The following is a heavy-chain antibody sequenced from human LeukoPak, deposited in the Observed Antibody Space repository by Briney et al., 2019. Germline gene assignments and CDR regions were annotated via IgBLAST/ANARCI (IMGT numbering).Heavy chain of an antibody. CDR2: IYYSGST. Sequence: SETLSLTCTVSGGSISSYYWSWIRQPPGKGLEWIGYIYYSGSTNYNPSLKSRVTISVDTSENQLSLKLSSVTAADTALYYCAIAHTSSWYMDYWGQGTLVTVSS. CDR3: AIAHTSSWYMDY. CDR1: GGSISSYY. V-gene: IGHV4-59*01. D-gene: IGHD6-13*01. J-gene: IGHJ4*02.